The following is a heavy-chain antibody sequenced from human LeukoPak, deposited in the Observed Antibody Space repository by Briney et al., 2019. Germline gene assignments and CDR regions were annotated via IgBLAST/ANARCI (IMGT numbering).Heavy chain of an antibody. CDR3: ARQDIVVVPAAKDYYYYMDV. D-gene: IGHD2-2*01. Sequence: PSETLSLTCTVSGGSISSYYWSWIRQPAGKGLEWIGRIYTSGSTNYNPSLKSRVTMSVDTSKNQFSLKLSSVTAADTAVCYCARQDIVVVPAAKDYYYYMDVWGKGTTVTVSS. CDR2: IYTSGST. V-gene: IGHV4-4*07. CDR1: GGSISSYY. J-gene: IGHJ6*03.